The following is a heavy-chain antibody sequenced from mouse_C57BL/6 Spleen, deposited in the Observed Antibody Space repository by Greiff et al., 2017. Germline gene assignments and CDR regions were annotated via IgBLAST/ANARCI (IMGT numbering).Heavy chain of an antibody. CDR2: IDPNGGGT. CDR3: ARFPFITTVVGGGYFDY. Sequence: QVQLQQSGAELVKPGASVKLSCKASGYTFTSYWMHWVKQRPGRGLEWIGRIDPNGGGTKYNEKFKSKATLTVDKPSSTAYMQLSSLTSEDSAVYYFARFPFITTVVGGGYFDYWGQGTTLTVSS. D-gene: IGHD1-1*01. J-gene: IGHJ2*01. CDR1: GYTFTSYW. V-gene: IGHV1-72*01.